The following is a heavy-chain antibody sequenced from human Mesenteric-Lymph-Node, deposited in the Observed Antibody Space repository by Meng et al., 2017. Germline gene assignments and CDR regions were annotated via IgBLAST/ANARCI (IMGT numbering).Heavy chain of an antibody. J-gene: IGHJ4*02. CDR3: ARRKRLYYYDSSGYLY. D-gene: IGHD3-22*01. CDR1: GGSFSGYY. CDR2: INHSGST. Sequence: SETLSLTCAVYGGSFSGYYWSWIRQPPGKGLEWIGEINHSGSTNYNPSLKSRVTISVDTSKNQFSLKLSSVTAADTAVYYCARRKRLYYYDSSGYLYWGQGTLVTVSS. V-gene: IGHV4-34*01.